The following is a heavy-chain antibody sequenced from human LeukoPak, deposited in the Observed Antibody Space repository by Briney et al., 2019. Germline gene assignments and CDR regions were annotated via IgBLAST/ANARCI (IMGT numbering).Heavy chain of an antibody. Sequence: TSQTLSFTCAVSGGSISSGGYSWSWIRQPTGKGLEWIGYIYHSGSTYYNPSLKSRVTISVDRSKNQFSLKLSSVTAADTAVYYCARVTVGYCSGGSCSDWFDPWGQGTLVTVSS. CDR3: ARVTVGYCSGGSCSDWFDP. CDR2: IYHSGST. CDR1: GGSISSGGYS. J-gene: IGHJ5*02. V-gene: IGHV4-30-2*01. D-gene: IGHD2-15*01.